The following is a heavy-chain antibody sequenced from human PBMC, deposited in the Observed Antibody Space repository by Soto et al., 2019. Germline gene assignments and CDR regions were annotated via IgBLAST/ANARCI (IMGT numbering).Heavy chain of an antibody. J-gene: IGHJ4*02. Sequence: QVQLVESGGGVVQPGRSLRLSCAASGFTFSHYCIHWVRQAPGKGLEWLAVISYDGSNNHYADSVKGRFTVSRDNSKNTLYLQMNSLRAADTAVYFCARYSGKYQGPIDYWGQGTLVTVSS. CDR3: ARYSGKYQGPIDY. CDR2: ISYDGSNN. V-gene: IGHV3-30*03. D-gene: IGHD1-26*01. CDR1: GFTFSHYC.